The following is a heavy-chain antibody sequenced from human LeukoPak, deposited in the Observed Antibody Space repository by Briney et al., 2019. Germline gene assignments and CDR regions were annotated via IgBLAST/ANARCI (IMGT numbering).Heavy chain of an antibody. CDR1: GFTFSSYS. D-gene: IGHD2-15*01. CDR3: AKDIVVDGGWFYYGMDV. Sequence: GGSLRLSCAASGFTFSSYSMNWVRQAPGKGLEWVSGISWNSGSIGYADSVKGRFTISRDNAKNSLYLQMNSLRAEDTALYYCAKDIVVDGGWFYYGMDVWGQGTTVTVSS. V-gene: IGHV3-9*01. J-gene: IGHJ6*02. CDR2: ISWNSGSI.